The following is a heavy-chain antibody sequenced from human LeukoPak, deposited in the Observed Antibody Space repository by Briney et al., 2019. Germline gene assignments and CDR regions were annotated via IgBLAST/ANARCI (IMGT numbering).Heavy chain of an antibody. CDR3: ERHERGVENLDY. CDR1: GASISNYY. CDR2: VSYSGRT. D-gene: IGHD5-24*01. J-gene: IGHJ4*02. Sequence: SETLSLTCTVSGASISNYYWSWIRQPPGKRLECIAYVSYSGRTNHNPSLKRRLTITADTSNNHFPVKVLSVIGADTAVYYCERHERGVENLDYWGEGTLVTVSS. V-gene: IGHV4-59*08.